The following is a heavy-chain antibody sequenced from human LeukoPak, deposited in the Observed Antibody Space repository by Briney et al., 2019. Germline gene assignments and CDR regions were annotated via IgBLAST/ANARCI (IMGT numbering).Heavy chain of an antibody. V-gene: IGHV3-9*01. D-gene: IGHD2-2*01. CDR2: ISWNSGSI. Sequence: PGRSLRLSCAASGFTFDDYAMHWVRQAPGKGLEWVSGISWNSGSIGYADSVKGRFTISRDNAKNSLYLQMNSLRAEDTALYYCAKQVGYCSSTSCYEFDYWGQGTLVTVSS. CDR1: GFTFDDYA. CDR3: AKQVGYCSSTSCYEFDY. J-gene: IGHJ4*02.